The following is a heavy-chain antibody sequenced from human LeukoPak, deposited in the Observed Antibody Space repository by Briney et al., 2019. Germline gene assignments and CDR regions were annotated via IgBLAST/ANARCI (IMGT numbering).Heavy chain of an antibody. V-gene: IGHV1-8*01. CDR2: MKPNSGNT. Sequence: EASVKVSCKVSGYTFTNYDINWVRQATGQGLEWMGYMKPNSGNTGYAQKFQGRVTMTRDTSISTAYMELSSLTSEDTAVYYCATELRWKDHWGQGTLVTVSS. CDR3: ATELRWKDH. CDR1: GYTFTNYD. J-gene: IGHJ4*02. D-gene: IGHD4-23*01.